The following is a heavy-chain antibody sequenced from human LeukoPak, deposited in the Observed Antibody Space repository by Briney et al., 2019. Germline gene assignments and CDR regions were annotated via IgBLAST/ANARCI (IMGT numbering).Heavy chain of an antibody. CDR1: YDSINTYY. D-gene: IGHD3-10*01. Sequence: SETLSLTCTVSYDSINTYYWSWIRQPAGKGLEWIGRLYTSGTTNYNHSLKRRISMSIDTSKKLFSMTLSSVAAADTAVYYCARGYYSGRLLSMEVWGKGTTVIVSS. V-gene: IGHV4-4*07. J-gene: IGHJ6*03. CDR2: LYTSGTT. CDR3: ARGYYSGRLLSMEV.